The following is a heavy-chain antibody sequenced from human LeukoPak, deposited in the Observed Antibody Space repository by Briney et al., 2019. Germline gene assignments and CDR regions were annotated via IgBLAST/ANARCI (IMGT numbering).Heavy chain of an antibody. J-gene: IGHJ6*02. Sequence: PGRSLRLSCAASGFTFSSYAMHWVRQAPGKGLEWVAVISYDGSNKYYADSVKGRFTISRDNSKNTLYLQMNGLRAEDTAVYYCARGHYYGSGSYYWALYYYYGMDVWGQGTTVTVSS. D-gene: IGHD3-10*01. CDR1: GFTFSSYA. CDR3: ARGHYYGSGSYYWALYYYYGMDV. CDR2: ISYDGSNK. V-gene: IGHV3-30-3*01.